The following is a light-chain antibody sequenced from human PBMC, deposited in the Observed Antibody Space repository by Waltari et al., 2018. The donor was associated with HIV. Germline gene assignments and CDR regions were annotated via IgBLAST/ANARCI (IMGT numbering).Light chain of an antibody. CDR2: QDV. J-gene: IGLJ3*02. Sequence: SYELTQSPSVSVSPGQTASITCSGSKLGQKHVYWYVTKAAQSTVLVIFQDVKRPSGIPERFSGSNSGNTATLTISGIQAMDEAEYYCQAGDSGTVVFGGGTKLTVL. CDR3: QAGDSGTVV. V-gene: IGLV3-1*01. CDR1: KLGQKH.